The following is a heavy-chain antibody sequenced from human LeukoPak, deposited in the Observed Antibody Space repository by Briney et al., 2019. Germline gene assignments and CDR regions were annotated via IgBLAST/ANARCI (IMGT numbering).Heavy chain of an antibody. CDR3: AREKMPGKFDY. J-gene: IGHJ4*02. V-gene: IGHV4-38-2*02. D-gene: IGHD1-26*01. Sequence: PSETLSLTCTVSGYSISSGNYWDWIRQPPGKGLEWIGSIYHSGSTYYNPSLKSRVTISVDTSSNQFSLRLTSVTAADTAMYFCAREKMPGKFDYWGQGILVTVSS. CDR1: GYSISSGNY. CDR2: IYHSGST.